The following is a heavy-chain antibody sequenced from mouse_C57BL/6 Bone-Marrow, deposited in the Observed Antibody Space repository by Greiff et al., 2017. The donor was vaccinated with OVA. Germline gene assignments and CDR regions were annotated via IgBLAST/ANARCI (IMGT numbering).Heavy chain of an antibody. CDR1: GFTFSDYG. J-gene: IGHJ4*01. D-gene: IGHD1-1*01. CDR2: ISSGSSTI. Sequence: EVQLVESGGGLVKPGGSLKLSCAASGFTFSDYGMHWVRQAPEKGLEWVAYISSGSSTIYYADTVKGRFTISRDNAKNTLFLQMTSLRSEDTAMDYCARPITTVVARAMDYGGQGTSVTVSS. CDR3: ARPITTVVARAMDY. V-gene: IGHV5-17*01.